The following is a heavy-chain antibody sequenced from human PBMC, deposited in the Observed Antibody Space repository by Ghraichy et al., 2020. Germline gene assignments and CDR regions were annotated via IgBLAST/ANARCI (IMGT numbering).Heavy chain of an antibody. D-gene: IGHD4-17*01. V-gene: IGHV3-21*01. Sequence: GGSLRLSCAASGFTFSTYSMNWIRQAPGKGLEWVSSISSSSTHIYYADSVKGRFTISRDNTKNSLYLQMNSLRAEDTAVYYCVAWGYGDYGVTYYFDYWGQGTLVTVSS. CDR2: ISSSSTHI. CDR1: GFTFSTYS. CDR3: VAWGYGDYGVTYYFDY. J-gene: IGHJ4*02.